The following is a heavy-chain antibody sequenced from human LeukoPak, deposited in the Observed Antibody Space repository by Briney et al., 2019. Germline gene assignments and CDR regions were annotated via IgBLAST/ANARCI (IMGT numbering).Heavy chain of an antibody. CDR1: GGSISSYY. CDR3: ARFPYFEGFDY. D-gene: IGHD3-9*01. Sequence: SEILSLTCTVSGGSISSYYWSWIRQPPGKGLEWIGYIYYSGSTNYNPSLKSRVTISVDTSKNQFSLKLRSVTAADTAVYFCARFPYFEGFDYWGQGTQVIVSS. CDR2: IYYSGST. J-gene: IGHJ4*02. V-gene: IGHV4-59*12.